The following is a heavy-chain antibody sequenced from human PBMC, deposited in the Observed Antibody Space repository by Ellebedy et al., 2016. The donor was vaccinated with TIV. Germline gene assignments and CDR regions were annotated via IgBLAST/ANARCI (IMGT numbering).Heavy chain of an antibody. CDR1: GGSVSSGSYY. V-gene: IGHV4-61*01. J-gene: IGHJ4*02. CDR2: IYYSGST. Sequence: SETLSLTXTVSGGSVSSGSYYWGWIRQPPGKGLEWIGYIYYSGSTNYNPSLKSRVTISVDTSKNQFSLKLSSVTAADTAVYYCARHGPGLLWFGDPTGYFDYWGQGTLVTVSS. D-gene: IGHD3-10*01. CDR3: ARHGPGLLWFGDPTGYFDY.